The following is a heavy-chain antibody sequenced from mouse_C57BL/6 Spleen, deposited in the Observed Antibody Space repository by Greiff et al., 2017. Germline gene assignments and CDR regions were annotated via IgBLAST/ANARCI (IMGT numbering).Heavy chain of an antibody. Sequence: EVQLQQSGGGLVQPKGSLKLSCAASGFSFNTYAMNWVRQAPGKGLEWVARIRSKSNNYATYYADSVKDRFTISRDDSESMLYLQMNNLKTEDTAMYYCVSFYYSNSHYAMDYWGQGTSVTVSS. CDR3: VSFYYSNSHYAMDY. V-gene: IGHV10-1*01. CDR1: GFSFNTYA. D-gene: IGHD2-5*01. J-gene: IGHJ4*01. CDR2: IRSKSNNYAT.